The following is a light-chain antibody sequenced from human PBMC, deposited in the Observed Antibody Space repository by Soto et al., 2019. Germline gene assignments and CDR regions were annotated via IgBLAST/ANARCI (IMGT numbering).Light chain of an antibody. V-gene: IGLV1-44*01. J-gene: IGLJ1*01. CDR1: DFNIGSKT. Sequence: QSVLTQPSSVSGTPGQRVTISASGSDFNIGSKTVSWYQQLPRTAPKLVIYDNDQRPSGVPDRFSGSKSGTSASLAISGLQSEDEADYYCATWDDSRNGYVFGPGTKLTVL. CDR3: ATWDDSRNGYV. CDR2: DND.